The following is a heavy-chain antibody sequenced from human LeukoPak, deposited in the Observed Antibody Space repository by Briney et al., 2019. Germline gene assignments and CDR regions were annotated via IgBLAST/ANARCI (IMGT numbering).Heavy chain of an antibody. Sequence: ASVKVSCKASGYTFTGYYMHWVRQAPGQGLEWMGWINPNSGGTNYAQKFQGRVTMTSDTSISTAYMELSGLRSDDTAVYFCARGRSHYDSTDYHETGFDYWGQGTLVTVSS. D-gene: IGHD3-22*01. J-gene: IGHJ4*02. CDR3: ARGRSHYDSTDYHETGFDY. CDR1: GYTFTGYY. CDR2: INPNSGGT. V-gene: IGHV1-2*02.